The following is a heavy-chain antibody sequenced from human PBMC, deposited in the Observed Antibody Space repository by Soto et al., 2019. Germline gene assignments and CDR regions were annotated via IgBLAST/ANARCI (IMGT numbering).Heavy chain of an antibody. CDR3: ARRITIFYYFDY. CDR1: GGSVSSGSYY. Sequence: SETLSLTCTVSGGSVSSGSYYWSWIRQPPGKGLEWIGYIYYSGSTNYNPSLKSRVTISVDTSKNQFSLKLSSVTAADTAVYYCARRITIFYYFDYWGQGTLVTVSS. J-gene: IGHJ4*02. V-gene: IGHV4-61*01. CDR2: IYYSGST. D-gene: IGHD3-9*01.